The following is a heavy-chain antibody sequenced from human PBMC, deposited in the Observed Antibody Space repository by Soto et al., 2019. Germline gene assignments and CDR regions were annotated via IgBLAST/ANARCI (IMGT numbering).Heavy chain of an antibody. J-gene: IGHJ3*01. CDR1: GGSISTDSYN. D-gene: IGHD3-3*01. CDR3: ARFFGNAFDV. CDR2: IYYDGTP. Sequence: QLQLQESGPGLVKPSETLSLTCSVSGGSISTDSYNWDWIRQSPGKGLEWIGTIYYDGTPSYNPSLKSQGTISVDTSRNHFYLKVKSVTAADTAMYYCARFFGNAFDVWGQGTMVKVSS. V-gene: IGHV4-39*02.